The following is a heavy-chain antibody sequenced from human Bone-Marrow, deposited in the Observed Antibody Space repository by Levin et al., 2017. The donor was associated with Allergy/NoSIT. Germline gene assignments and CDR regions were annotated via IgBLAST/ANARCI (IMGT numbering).Heavy chain of an antibody. Sequence: PSETLSLTCAVYGGSFSGYYWSWIRQPPGKGLEWIGEINHSGSTNYNPSLKSRVTISVDTSKNQFSLKLSSVTAADTAVYYCARAGAKQQLVESKEDYWGQGTLVTVSS. CDR2: INHSGST. D-gene: IGHD6-13*01. J-gene: IGHJ4*02. CDR1: GGSFSGYY. CDR3: ARAGAKQQLVESKEDY. V-gene: IGHV4-34*01.